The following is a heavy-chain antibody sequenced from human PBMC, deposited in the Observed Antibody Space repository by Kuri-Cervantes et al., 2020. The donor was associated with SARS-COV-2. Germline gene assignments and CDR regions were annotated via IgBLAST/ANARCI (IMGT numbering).Heavy chain of an antibody. Sequence: SETLSLTCTVSGGSISSSSYYWGWIRQPPGKGLEWIGSIYYSGSTYYNPSLKSRVTISVDTSKNQFSLKLSSVTAADTAVYYCARGITIFGLQEYYYYGMDVWGQGTTVTVSS. CDR2: IYYSGST. CDR1: GGSISSSSYY. D-gene: IGHD3-3*01. CDR3: ARGITIFGLQEYYYYGMDV. J-gene: IGHJ6*02. V-gene: IGHV4-39*07.